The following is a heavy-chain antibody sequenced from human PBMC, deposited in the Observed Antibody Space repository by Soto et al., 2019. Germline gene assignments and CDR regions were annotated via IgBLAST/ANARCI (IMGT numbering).Heavy chain of an antibody. CDR3: ARGSYYYDSSGGGWFDP. CDR1: GFTFSSYG. J-gene: IGHJ5*02. V-gene: IGHV3-33*01. CDR2: IWYDGSNK. D-gene: IGHD3-22*01. Sequence: QVPLVESGGGVVQPGRSLRLSCAASGFTFSSYGMHWVRQAPGKGLEWVAVIWYDGSNKYYADSVKGRFTISRDNSKNTLYLQMNSLRAEDTAVYYCARGSYYYDSSGGGWFDPWGQGTLVTVSS.